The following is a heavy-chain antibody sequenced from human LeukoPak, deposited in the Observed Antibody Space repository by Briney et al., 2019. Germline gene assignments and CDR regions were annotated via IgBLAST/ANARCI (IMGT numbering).Heavy chain of an antibody. J-gene: IGHJ6*02. V-gene: IGHV5-51*01. CDR2: ICPGDSDT. Sequence: GESLKISCKGSGYSFTSYWIGWVRQMPGKGLEWMGIICPGDSDTRYSPSFQGQVTISADKSISTAYLQWSSLKASDTAMYYCARVSSGWYYYYGMDVWGQGTTVTVSS. D-gene: IGHD6-19*01. CDR1: GYSFTSYW. CDR3: ARVSSGWYYYYGMDV.